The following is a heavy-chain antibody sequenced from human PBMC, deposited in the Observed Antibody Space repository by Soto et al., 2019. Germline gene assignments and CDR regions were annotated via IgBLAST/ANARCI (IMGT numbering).Heavy chain of an antibody. Sequence: LRLSCAASGFTFSSYGMHWVRQAPGKGLEWVAVIWYDGSNKYYADSVKGRFTISRDNSKNTLYLQMNSLRAEDTAVYYCARSPYYYDSSGYYRYYFDYWGQGTLVTVSS. V-gene: IGHV3-33*01. J-gene: IGHJ4*02. CDR2: IWYDGSNK. CDR1: GFTFSSYG. CDR3: ARSPYYYDSSGYYRYYFDY. D-gene: IGHD3-22*01.